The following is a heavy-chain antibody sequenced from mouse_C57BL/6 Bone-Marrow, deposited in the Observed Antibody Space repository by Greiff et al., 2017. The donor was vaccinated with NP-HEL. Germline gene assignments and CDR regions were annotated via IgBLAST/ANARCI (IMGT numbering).Heavy chain of an antibody. Sequence: QVQLKQPGAELVKPGASVKLSCKASGYTFTSYWMHWVKQRPGQGLEWIGMIHPNSGSTNYNGKFKGKATLTADKSSSTAYMQLSSLTSEDSAVYFCAREILRYLFDYWGQGTTLTVSS. CDR1: GYTFTSYW. CDR3: AREILRYLFDY. V-gene: IGHV1-64*01. J-gene: IGHJ2*01. CDR2: IHPNSGST. D-gene: IGHD1-1*01.